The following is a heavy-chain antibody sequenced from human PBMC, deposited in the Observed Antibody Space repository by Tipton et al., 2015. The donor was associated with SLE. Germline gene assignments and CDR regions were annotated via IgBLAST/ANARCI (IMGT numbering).Heavy chain of an antibody. CDR3: ARHGLSSTYWYFVL. Sequence: SLRLSCVASGFTLSNYEMSWVRQAPGKGLEWLSYISRSTGTTYSADSVKGRFTISRDNAKDSLHLHMSRLTAEDAAIYYCARHGLSSTYWYFVLWGRGTRVTVSS. V-gene: IGHV3-48*03. CDR2: ISRSTGTT. J-gene: IGHJ2*01. CDR1: GFTLSNYE. D-gene: IGHD2-8*01.